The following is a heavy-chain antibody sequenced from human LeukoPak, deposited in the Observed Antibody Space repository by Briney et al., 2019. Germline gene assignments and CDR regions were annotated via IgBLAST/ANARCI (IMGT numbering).Heavy chain of an antibody. CDR2: TYYRSKWSN. Sequence: SQTLSLTCAISGDSVFSNSASWNWLRQSPSRGLEWLGRTYYRSKWSNDYAPSVKSRITIRPDTSRNQFSLQLTSVTPEDTAVYYCARDRDSDYEWGPFDPWGQGTLVTVSS. J-gene: IGHJ5*02. CDR1: GDSVFSNSAS. D-gene: IGHD4-11*01. CDR3: ARDRDSDYEWGPFDP. V-gene: IGHV6-1*01.